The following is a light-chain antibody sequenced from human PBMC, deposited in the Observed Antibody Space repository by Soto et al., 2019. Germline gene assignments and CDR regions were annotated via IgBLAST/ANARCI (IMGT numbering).Light chain of an antibody. Sequence: DIQMTQSPSTLPASVGDRVTITCRANQSISTWLAWYQQKPGKAPNLLIYKASRLETWVPYRFSGSGSGTERAPTLCFLLPDGLGSCCCGSQYSYYSCTFGEGTKVDIK. CDR3: GSQYSYYSCT. CDR1: QSISTW. CDR2: KAS. V-gene: IGKV1-5*03. J-gene: IGKJ1*01.